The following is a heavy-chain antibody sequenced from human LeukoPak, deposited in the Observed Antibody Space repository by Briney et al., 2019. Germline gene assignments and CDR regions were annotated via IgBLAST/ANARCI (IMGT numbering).Heavy chain of an antibody. Sequence: GGSLRLSCAASGFTFSSYWMSWVRQAPGKGLEWVANIKQDGSEKSYVDSVKGRFTISRDNAKNSLYLQMNSLRGEDTAVYYCARGEFYGDYGVDYWGQGTLVTVSS. CDR3: ARGEFYGDYGVDY. CDR2: IKQDGSEK. D-gene: IGHD4-17*01. CDR1: GFTFSSYW. V-gene: IGHV3-7*04. J-gene: IGHJ4*02.